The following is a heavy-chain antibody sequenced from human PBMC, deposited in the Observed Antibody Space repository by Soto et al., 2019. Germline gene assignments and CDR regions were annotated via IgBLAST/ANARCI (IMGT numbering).Heavy chain of an antibody. CDR3: ARAVVVVAGSAYLDH. V-gene: IGHV1-46*02. Sequence: VHGYSKAAGCALKGYSFRWLRQAPEQKLEWMGIINPSGGSTSYAQKFQGRVTMTRDTSTSTVYLQWSSLKASDTAMYYCARAVVVVAGSAYLDHCGQGTLVTVSS. D-gene: IGHD2-15*01. CDR1: GCALKGYS. CDR2: INPSGGST. J-gene: IGHJ4*02.